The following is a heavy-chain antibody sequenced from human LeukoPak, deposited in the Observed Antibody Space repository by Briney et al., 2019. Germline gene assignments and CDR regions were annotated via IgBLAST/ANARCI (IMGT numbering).Heavy chain of an antibody. V-gene: IGHV2-5*02. CDR3: AHSLHSGDDFDY. Sequence: SGPTLVHPTQALRQTYTFSGFSLSTSGVGVGWIRQPPGKALEWLALIYWDDDKRYSPSLKSRLTITKDTSKNQVVLTMTNMQPVDTDTYYCAHSLHSGDDFDYWGQGTLVTVSS. CDR1: GFSLSTSGVG. D-gene: IGHD5-12*01. J-gene: IGHJ4*02. CDR2: IYWDDDK.